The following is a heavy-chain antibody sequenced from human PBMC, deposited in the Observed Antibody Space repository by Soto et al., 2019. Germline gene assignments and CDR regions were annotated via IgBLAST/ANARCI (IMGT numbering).Heavy chain of an antibody. Sequence: QVQLVQSGAEVKKPGASVKVSCKASGYTFTSYGISWVRQAPGQGLEWMGWISAYNGNTNYAQKLQGRVTMTTDTSTSTASMELSSLRSDDTAVYYCARLNMVRGVIITSQDYWGKGTLVTVSS. V-gene: IGHV1-18*01. CDR1: GYTFTSYG. CDR2: ISAYNGNT. D-gene: IGHD3-10*01. CDR3: ARLNMVRGVIITSQDY. J-gene: IGHJ4*02.